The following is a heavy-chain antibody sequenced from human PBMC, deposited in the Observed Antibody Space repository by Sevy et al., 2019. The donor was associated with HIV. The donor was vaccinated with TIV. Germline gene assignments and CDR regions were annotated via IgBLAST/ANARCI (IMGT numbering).Heavy chain of an antibody. CDR2: VYHSGTT. CDR1: GGSISSTNW. J-gene: IGHJ4*02. D-gene: IGHD3-22*01. V-gene: IGHV4-4*02. CDR3: ARRFYYDSSTHYQYHFDY. Sequence: SETLSLTCDVSGGSISSTNWWSWVRQPPGKGLEWIGEVYHSGTTNYNPSLKRRVTMSVDKSKNQFSLKLSSVTAADTALYYCARRFYYDSSTHYQYHFDYWGQGTLVTVSS.